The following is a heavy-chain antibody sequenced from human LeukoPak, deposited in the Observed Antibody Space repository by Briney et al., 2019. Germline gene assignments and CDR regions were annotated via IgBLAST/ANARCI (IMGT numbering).Heavy chain of an antibody. CDR2: IYYSGST. V-gene: IGHV4-34*01. CDR3: ARDYYYDSSGYHS. Sequence: SETLSLTCAVYGGSFSGYYWSWIRQPPGKGLEWIGSIYYSGSTYYNPSLKSRVTISVDTSKNQFSLKLSSVTAADTAVYYCARDYYYDSSGYHSWGQGTLVTVSS. D-gene: IGHD3-22*01. CDR1: GGSFSGYY. J-gene: IGHJ5*02.